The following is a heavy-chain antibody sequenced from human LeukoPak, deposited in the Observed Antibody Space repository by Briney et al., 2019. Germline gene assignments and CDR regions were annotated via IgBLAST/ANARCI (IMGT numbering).Heavy chain of an antibody. J-gene: IGHJ4*02. CDR2: IYYSGST. CDR1: GGSISSYY. Sequence: SETLSLTCTVSGGSISSYYWSWIRQPPGKGLEWIGYIYYSGSTNYNPSLKSRVTISVDTSKNQFSLKLSSVTAADMAVYYCARHFRHFDYWGQGTLVTVSS. V-gene: IGHV4-59*08. CDR3: ARHFRHFDY.